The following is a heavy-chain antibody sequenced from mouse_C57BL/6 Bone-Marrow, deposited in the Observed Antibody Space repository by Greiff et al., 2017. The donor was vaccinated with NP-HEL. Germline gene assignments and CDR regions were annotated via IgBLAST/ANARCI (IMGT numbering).Heavy chain of an antibody. Sequence: VQLQQSGAELVRPGASVKLSCTASGFNIKDDYMHWVKQRPEQGLEWIGWIDPENGDTESASQFPGKATLTADTSSNTAYLQLSSLTSEDNAVYYCTTFYVAYWGQGTLVTVSA. CDR1: GFNIKDDY. D-gene: IGHD2-3*01. V-gene: IGHV14-4*01. CDR3: TTFYVAY. CDR2: IDPENGDT. J-gene: IGHJ3*01.